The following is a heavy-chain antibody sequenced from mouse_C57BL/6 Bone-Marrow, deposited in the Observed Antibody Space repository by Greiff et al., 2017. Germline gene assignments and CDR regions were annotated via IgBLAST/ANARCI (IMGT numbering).Heavy chain of an antibody. D-gene: IGHD1-1*01. J-gene: IGHJ2*01. CDR3: ARSYYGSSLDY. Sequence: VESGGGLVKPGGSLKLSCAASGFTFSSYAMSWVRQTPEKRLEWVATISDGGSYTYYPDNVKGRFTISRDNAKNNLYLQMSHLKSEDTAMYYCARSYYGSSLDYWGQGTTLTVSS. CDR2: ISDGGSYT. CDR1: GFTFSSYA. V-gene: IGHV5-4*01.